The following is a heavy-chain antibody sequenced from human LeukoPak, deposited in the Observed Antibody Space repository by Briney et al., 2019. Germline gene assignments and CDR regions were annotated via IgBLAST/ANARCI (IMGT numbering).Heavy chain of an antibody. D-gene: IGHD4-17*01. Sequence: GGSLRLSCAASGFTFSDYYMSWIRQAPGKALEWVSYVSSGSSTIYYADSVKGRFTVSRDNGKRSLYLHMNSLRAEDTAVYYCAGDNIKNGDLDYLDYWGQGTLVTVSS. CDR3: AGDNIKNGDLDYLDY. CDR2: VSSGSSTI. CDR1: GFTFSDYY. V-gene: IGHV3-11*04. J-gene: IGHJ4*02.